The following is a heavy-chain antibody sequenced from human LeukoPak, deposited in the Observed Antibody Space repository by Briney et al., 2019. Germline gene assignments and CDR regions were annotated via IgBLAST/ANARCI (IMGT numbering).Heavy chain of an antibody. J-gene: IGHJ4*02. D-gene: IGHD3-22*01. Sequence: GSSVKVSCKASGGTFSSYAISWVRQAPGQGLEWMGRIIPILGIANYAQKFQGRVTITADKSTSTAYMELRSLRSDDTAVYYCARSDYYDSSGYYWNTSPTTTNYFDYWGQGTLVTVSS. CDR1: GGTFSSYA. CDR3: ARSDYYDSSGYYWNTSPTTTNYFDY. CDR2: IIPILGIA. V-gene: IGHV1-69*04.